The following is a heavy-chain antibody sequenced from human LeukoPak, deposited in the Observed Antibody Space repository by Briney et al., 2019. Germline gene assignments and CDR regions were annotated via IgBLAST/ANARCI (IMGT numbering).Heavy chain of an antibody. CDR3: ARVGGWGSYYVDY. CDR1: GFTFSNHG. D-gene: IGHD3-10*01. J-gene: IGHJ4*02. CDR2: IWYDGSNK. V-gene: IGHV3-33*01. Sequence: TGGSLRLSCAASGFTFSNHGMHWVRQAPGKGLDWVAVIWYDGSNKYYADSVKGRFTISRDNSKNTLYLQMNSLRAEDTAVYYCARVGGWGSYYVDYWGQGTLVTVSS.